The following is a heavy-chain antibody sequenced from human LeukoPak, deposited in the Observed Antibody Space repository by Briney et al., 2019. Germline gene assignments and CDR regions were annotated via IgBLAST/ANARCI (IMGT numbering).Heavy chain of an antibody. D-gene: IGHD3-10*01. Sequence: GGSLRLSCAASGFTFSSYAMHWVRQAPGKGLEWVAVISYDGSNKYYADSVKGRFTISRDNSKNTLYLQMNSLRAEDTAVYYCAREVLRDSGSYSNYFDYWGQGTLVTVSS. CDR2: ISYDGSNK. J-gene: IGHJ4*02. CDR3: AREVLRDSGSYSNYFDY. V-gene: IGHV3-30-3*01. CDR1: GFTFSSYA.